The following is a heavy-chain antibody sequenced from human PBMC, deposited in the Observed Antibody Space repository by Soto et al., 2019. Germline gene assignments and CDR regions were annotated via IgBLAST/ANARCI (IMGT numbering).Heavy chain of an antibody. Sequence: EVQLVESGGGLVKPGGSLRLSCAASGFTFSSYSMNWVRQAPGKGLEWVSSISSSSSYIYYADSVKGRFTISRDNAQDPLDLQMNRLRAEDTAVYYWAKGYHYSGSNGYDKWDAFDIWGQGTMVTVSS. D-gene: IGHD3-22*01. J-gene: IGHJ3*02. V-gene: IGHV3-21*04. CDR2: ISSSSSYI. CDR1: GFTFSSYS. CDR3: AKGYHYSGSNGYDKWDAFDI.